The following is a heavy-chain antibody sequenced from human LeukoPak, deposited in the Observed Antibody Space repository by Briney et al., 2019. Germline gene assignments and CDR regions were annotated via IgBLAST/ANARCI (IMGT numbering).Heavy chain of an antibody. J-gene: IGHJ4*02. CDR1: GGSISSSSYY. V-gene: IGHV4-39*01. D-gene: IGHD5-18*01. Sequence: KPSETLSLTCTVSGGSISSSSYYWGWIRQPPGRGLEWTGSIYYSGSTYYNPSLKSRVTISVDTSKNQFSLKLSSVTAADTAVYYCARHPAMVTGGFNYWGQGTLVTVSS. CDR2: IYYSGST. CDR3: ARHPAMVTGGFNY.